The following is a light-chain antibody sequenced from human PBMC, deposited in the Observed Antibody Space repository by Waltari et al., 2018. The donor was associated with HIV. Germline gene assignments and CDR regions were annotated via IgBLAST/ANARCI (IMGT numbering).Light chain of an antibody. CDR2: EVT. CDR3: ASYGGTSNFV. J-gene: IGLJ2*01. V-gene: IGLV2-23*02. CDR1: DVGNYYL. Sequence: QSALTQPASVSGSPGQSITISCTGSDVGNYYLVSLYQQDPGKAPRLMIFEVTKRPSGVSDRFSGSKSGNTASLTISGLQAEDEADYYCASYGGTSNFVFGGGTRVTVL.